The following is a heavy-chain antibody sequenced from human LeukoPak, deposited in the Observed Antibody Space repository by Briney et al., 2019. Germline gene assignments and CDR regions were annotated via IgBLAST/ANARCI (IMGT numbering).Heavy chain of an antibody. Sequence: GRSLRLSCAASGFTFSTYGMHWVRQAPGKGLEWVAVIWYDGSNEYYADSVKGRFSISRDDSKNTLSLEMNSLRAEDTGVYYCAREYSGSYDYWGQGTLVTVSS. CDR2: IWYDGSNE. CDR3: AREYSGSYDY. CDR1: GFTFSTYG. D-gene: IGHD6-19*01. V-gene: IGHV3-33*01. J-gene: IGHJ4*02.